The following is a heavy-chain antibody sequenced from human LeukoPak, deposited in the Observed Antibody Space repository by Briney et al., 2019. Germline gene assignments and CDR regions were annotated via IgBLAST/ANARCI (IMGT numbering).Heavy chain of an antibody. CDR2: TSHSGGT. V-gene: IGHV4-38-2*01. Sequence: SETLSLTCAVSGYFISSGFYWGWIRQPPGKGLEWIGSTSHSGGTYYNPSLKSRVTISIDTSKSQFSLKLSSVTAADTAVYYCVRQDDFMGGDYWGQGTLVTVSS. D-gene: IGHD1-26*01. J-gene: IGHJ4*02. CDR3: VRQDDFMGGDY. CDR1: GYFISSGFY.